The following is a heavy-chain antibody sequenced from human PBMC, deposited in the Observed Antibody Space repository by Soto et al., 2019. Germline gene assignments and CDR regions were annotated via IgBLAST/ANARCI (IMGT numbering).Heavy chain of an antibody. CDR2: IYYSGST. Sequence: QVQLQESGPGLVKPSQTLSLTCTVSGGSISSGGYYWSWIRQHPGKGLEWIGYIYYSGSTYYNPSLKSRVTISVDTSKNQFSLKLSSVTAADTAVYYCARGRSTGGVYYYGMDVWGQGTTVTVSS. J-gene: IGHJ6*02. CDR1: GGSISSGGYY. V-gene: IGHV4-31*03. D-gene: IGHD7-27*01. CDR3: ARGRSTGGVYYYGMDV.